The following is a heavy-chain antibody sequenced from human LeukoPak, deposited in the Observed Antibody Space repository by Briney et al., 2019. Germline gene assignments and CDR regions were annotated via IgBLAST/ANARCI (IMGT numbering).Heavy chain of an antibody. V-gene: IGHV3-66*01. D-gene: IGHD5-12*01. CDR1: GFTVSSKY. Sequence: GGSLRLSCAGSGFTVSSKYMSWVRQAPGKGLEWVSVIYSGGSTYYADSVKGRFTMSRDNSKNMLYLQMNSLRVDDTAVYFCARGRGYSGYDVSLPFDYWGQGTLVTVSS. J-gene: IGHJ4*02. CDR3: ARGRGYSGYDVSLPFDY. CDR2: IYSGGST.